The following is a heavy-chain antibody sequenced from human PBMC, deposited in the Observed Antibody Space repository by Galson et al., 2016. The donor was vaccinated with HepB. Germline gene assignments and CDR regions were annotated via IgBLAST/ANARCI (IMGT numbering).Heavy chain of an antibody. CDR3: ARALKGAPMVT. CDR2: INPGGGFT. D-gene: IGHD5-18*01. J-gene: IGHJ4*02. Sequence: SVKVSCKASGYNFITYYIHWVRQAPGQGPEWMGIINPGGGFTTYAQKFQGRVTMTRDTSTSTVYMELNNLRSEDTAIYYCARALKGAPMVTWGQGSLVTVSS. CDR1: GYNFITYY. V-gene: IGHV1-46*01.